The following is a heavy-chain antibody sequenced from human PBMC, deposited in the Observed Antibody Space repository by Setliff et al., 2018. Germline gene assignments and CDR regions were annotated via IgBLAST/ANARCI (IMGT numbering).Heavy chain of an antibody. J-gene: IGHJ4*02. CDR3: ARKVEQWLTPHFDY. V-gene: IGHV4-59*01. D-gene: IGHD6-19*01. CDR2: VHFTGST. CDR1: GASIRNFY. Sequence: SETLSLTCNVSGASIRNFYWTWIRQPPGKGLEWIGYVHFTGSTNYNPSLKSRVTMSVDVSKSQLSLRLSSVTAADAAVYYCARKVEQWLTPHFDYWGQGALVTVSS.